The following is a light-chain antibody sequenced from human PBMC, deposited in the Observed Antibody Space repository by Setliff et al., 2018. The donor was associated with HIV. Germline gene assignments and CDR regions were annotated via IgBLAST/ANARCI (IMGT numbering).Light chain of an antibody. V-gene: IGLV2-23*02. J-gene: IGLJ1*01. Sequence: QSALTQPASVSGSPGQSITISCTGTHNDVGSYNLVSWYRQHPGKAPKLIIYDVSKRPSGVPARFSGFKSGNTAYLTISGLQPEDEAEYYCCSYAGTYTFVFGTGTKVTV. CDR3: CSYAGTYTFV. CDR2: DVS. CDR1: HNDVGSYNL.